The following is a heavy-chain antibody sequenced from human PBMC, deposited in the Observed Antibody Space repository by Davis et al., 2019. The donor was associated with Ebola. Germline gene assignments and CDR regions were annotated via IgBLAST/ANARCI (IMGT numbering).Heavy chain of an antibody. J-gene: IGHJ6*02. CDR1: GGSFSGYY. CDR3: ARGGKTGTTYYYYYYGMDV. CDR2: INHSGST. D-gene: IGHD1-7*01. Sequence: SETLSLTCAVYGGSFSGYYWSWIRQPPGKGLEWIGEINHSGSTNYNPSLKSRVTISVDTSKNQFSLKLSSVTAADTAVYYCARGGKTGTTYYYYYYGMDVWGQGTTVTVSS. V-gene: IGHV4-34*01.